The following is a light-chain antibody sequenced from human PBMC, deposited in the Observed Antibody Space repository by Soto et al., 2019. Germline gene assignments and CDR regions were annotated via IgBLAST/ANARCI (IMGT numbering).Light chain of an antibody. J-gene: IGLJ3*02. CDR1: SSNIGSNT. V-gene: IGLV1-44*01. CDR3: ATWDDTLNVWM. Sequence: QSVLTQTPSASGTPGQRVTISCSGSSSNIGSNTVNWYQQLPSTAPKLLIYYNNQRPSGVPDRFSGSKSGTSAYLAISGVQSEDEADYYCATWDDTLNVWMFGGGTKLTVL. CDR2: YNN.